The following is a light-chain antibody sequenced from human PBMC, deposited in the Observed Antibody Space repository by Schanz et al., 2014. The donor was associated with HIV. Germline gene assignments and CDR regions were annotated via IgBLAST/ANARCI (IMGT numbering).Light chain of an antibody. CDR1: QSVSSN. CDR2: GAS. Sequence: EMLMTQSPATLSVSPGETATLSCRASQSVSSNLAWYPQKPGQAPRLLIYGASTRATGIPARFSGSGSGTEFTLTISRLEPEDFAVYYCQQYGSSYTFGQGTKLEIK. V-gene: IGKV3-15*01. J-gene: IGKJ2*01. CDR3: QQYGSSYT.